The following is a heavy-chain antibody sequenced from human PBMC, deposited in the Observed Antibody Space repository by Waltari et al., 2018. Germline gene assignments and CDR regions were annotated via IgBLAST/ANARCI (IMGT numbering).Heavy chain of an antibody. Sequence: QVQLVESGGGVVQPGRSLRLSCAASGFTFSSYGMHWVRQAPGKGVEWVAVIWYDGSNKYYEEYVKGRFTISRDNYKNTLYVQMNSRRAEDTAVYYYAKDLEAVATGVSAFQHWGQGTLVTVSS. CDR2: IWYDGSNK. V-gene: IGHV3-33*06. CDR3: AKDLEAVATGVSAFQH. J-gene: IGHJ1*01. D-gene: IGHD6-19*01. CDR1: GFTFSSYG.